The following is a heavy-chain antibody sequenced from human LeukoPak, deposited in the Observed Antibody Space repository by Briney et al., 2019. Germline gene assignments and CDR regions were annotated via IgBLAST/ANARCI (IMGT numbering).Heavy chain of an antibody. J-gene: IGHJ4*02. CDR2: INHSGST. CDR3: ARRQRFTMVRGVIF. V-gene: IGHV4-34*01. Sequence: SETLSLTCAVYGGSFSGYYWSWIRQPPGKGLEWTGEINHSGSTNYNPSLKSRVTISVDTSKNQFSLKLSSVTAADTAVYYCARRQRFTMVRGVIFGGQGTLVTVSS. CDR1: GGSFSGYY. D-gene: IGHD3-10*01.